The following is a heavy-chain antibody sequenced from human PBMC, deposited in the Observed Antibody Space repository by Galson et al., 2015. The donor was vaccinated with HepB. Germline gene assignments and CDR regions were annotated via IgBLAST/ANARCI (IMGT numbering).Heavy chain of an antibody. J-gene: IGHJ3*02. D-gene: IGHD3-3*01. CDR3: ARVVYDFWSGPGPDAFDI. V-gene: IGHV3-21*01. Sequence: SLRLSCAASGFTFSSYSMNWVRQAPGKGLEWVSSISSSSSYIYYADSVKGRFTISRDNAKNSLYLQMNSLRAEDTAVYYCARVVYDFWSGPGPDAFDIWGQGTMVTVPS. CDR1: GFTFSSYS. CDR2: ISSSSSYI.